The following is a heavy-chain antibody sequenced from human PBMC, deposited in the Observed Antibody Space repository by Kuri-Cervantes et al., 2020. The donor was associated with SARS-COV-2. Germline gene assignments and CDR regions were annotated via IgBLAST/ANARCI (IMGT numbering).Heavy chain of an antibody. J-gene: IGHJ3*02. CDR3: ERARYDSSGYYKDDAFDI. V-gene: IGHV3-33*01. D-gene: IGHD3-22*01. CDR1: GFTFSSYG. Sequence: GESLKISCAASGFTFSSYGMHWVRQAPGKGLEWVAVIWYDGSNKYYADSVKGRFTISRDNSKYTLYLQMNRLRAEDTAVYYCERARYDSSGYYKDDAFDIWGQGTMVTVSS. CDR2: IWYDGSNK.